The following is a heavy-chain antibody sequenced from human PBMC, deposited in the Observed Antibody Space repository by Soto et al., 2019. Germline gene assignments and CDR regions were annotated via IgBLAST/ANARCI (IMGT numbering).Heavy chain of an antibody. D-gene: IGHD3-3*01. CDR3: ARGDDSLAMFDP. Sequence: SSETLSLTCTVSGGSLSRGDYYWGWIRQPPGKGLEWIGYIYYSGSTYYNPSLKSRVTTSVDTSKNQFSLKLSSVTAADTAVYYCARGDDSLAMFDPWAQGTLVTVSS. V-gene: IGHV4-30-4*01. CDR1: GGSLSRGDYY. J-gene: IGHJ5*02. CDR2: IYYSGST.